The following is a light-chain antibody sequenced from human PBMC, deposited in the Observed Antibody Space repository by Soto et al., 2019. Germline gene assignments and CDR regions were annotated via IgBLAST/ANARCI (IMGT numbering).Light chain of an antibody. CDR1: SSNIGNNY. V-gene: IGLV1-51*01. CDR2: DNN. J-gene: IGLJ1*01. CDR3: GTWYSSLSAV. Sequence: VLTQPPSVSAAPGQKVTISCSGSSSNIGNNYVSWYQQLPGTAPKLLIYDNNKRPSGIPDRFSGSKSGTSATLGITGLQTGDEADYYCGTWYSSLSAVFGPGSMVTV.